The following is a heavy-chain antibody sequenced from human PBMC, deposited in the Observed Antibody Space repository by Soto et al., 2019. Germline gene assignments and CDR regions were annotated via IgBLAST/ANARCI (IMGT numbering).Heavy chain of an antibody. V-gene: IGHV3-30*18. J-gene: IGHJ6*02. Sequence: GGSLRLSCAASGFTFSSYGMHWVRQAPGKGLEWVAVISYDGSNKYYADSVKGRFTISRDNSKNTLYLQMNSLRAEDTAVYYCAKEQYSSSSYYYYGMDVWGQGTTGTVSS. CDR2: ISYDGSNK. CDR3: AKEQYSSSSYYYYGMDV. D-gene: IGHD6-6*01. CDR1: GFTFSSYG.